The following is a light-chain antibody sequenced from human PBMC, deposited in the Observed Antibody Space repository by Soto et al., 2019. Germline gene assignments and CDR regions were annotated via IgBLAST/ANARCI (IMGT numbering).Light chain of an antibody. Sequence: QSVLTQPACVSGSPGQSITISCTGTSSDVGGYNYVSWYQQHPGKAPKLMIYDVSNRPSGVSNRFSGSKSGNTASLTISGLQAEDEADYYCSSYTSSSPWVFGGGTNLTVL. CDR1: SSDVGGYNY. J-gene: IGLJ3*02. V-gene: IGLV2-14*01. CDR2: DVS. CDR3: SSYTSSSPWV.